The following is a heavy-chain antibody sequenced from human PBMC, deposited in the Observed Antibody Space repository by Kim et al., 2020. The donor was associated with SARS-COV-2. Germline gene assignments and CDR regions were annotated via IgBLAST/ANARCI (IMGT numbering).Heavy chain of an antibody. J-gene: IGHJ6*02. CDR2: VSYDGSKK. V-gene: IGHV3-30*18. CDR3: AKPSLAGLYYSYGLDV. CDR1: GFTFSNYG. D-gene: IGHD6-19*01. Sequence: GGSLRLSCAASGFTFSNYGMHWVRQAPGKGLEWVAVVSYDGSKKDFADSVKGRFTISRDNSKDTLYMQMNSLRPEDTAVYYCAKPSLAGLYYSYGLDVWGQGTTVTVSS.